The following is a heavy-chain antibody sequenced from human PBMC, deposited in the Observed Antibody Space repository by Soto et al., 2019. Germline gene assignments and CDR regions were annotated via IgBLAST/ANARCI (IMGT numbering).Heavy chain of an antibody. D-gene: IGHD6-13*01. Sequence: QVHLVQSGAEVKKPGASVKVSCKASENTFSTYSLHWVRQAPGQVLVWMGEIYPTTTTTTNAHKLQINATMTRDTSTSTVFLELSSLRSGDTAVYYCARDLYSTSWYVRAFDMWGQGTMVTVSS. CDR1: ENTFSTYS. J-gene: IGHJ3*02. CDR3: ARDLYSTSWYVRAFDM. V-gene: IGHV1-46*03. CDR2: IYPTTTTT.